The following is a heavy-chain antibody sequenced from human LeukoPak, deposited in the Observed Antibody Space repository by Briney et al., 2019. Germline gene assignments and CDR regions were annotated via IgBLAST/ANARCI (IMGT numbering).Heavy chain of an antibody. CDR3: ARDGARAIGPYYVFDF. D-gene: IGHD1-26*01. Sequence: SETLSLTCGVSGYSICTANYWGWFRQPPGKGLEWIGSIYHSGSSTYSPSLKSRVTISMDTSKNQFSLRLNSVTAGDTAVYYCARDGARAIGPYYVFDFWGQGTLVTVSS. J-gene: IGHJ4*02. CDR2: IYHSGSS. CDR1: GYSICTANY. V-gene: IGHV4-38-2*02.